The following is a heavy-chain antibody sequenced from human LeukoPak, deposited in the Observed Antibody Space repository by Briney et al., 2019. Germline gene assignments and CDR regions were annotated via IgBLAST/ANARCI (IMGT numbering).Heavy chain of an antibody. CDR3: ARVLWFANDY. D-gene: IGHD3-10*01. J-gene: IGHJ4*02. CDR2: ISSSGSTI. Sequence: GGSLRLSCAASGFTFSSYEMNWVRQAPGKGLEWVSYISSSGSTIYYADSVKGRFTISRDNAKNSLYLQMNSLRAEDTAVYYCARVLWFANDYWGQGTLVTVSS. CDR1: GFTFSSYE. V-gene: IGHV3-48*03.